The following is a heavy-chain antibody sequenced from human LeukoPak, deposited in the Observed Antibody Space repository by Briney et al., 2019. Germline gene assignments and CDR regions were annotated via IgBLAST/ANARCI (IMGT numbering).Heavy chain of an antibody. CDR1: GGSISSYY. Sequence: SETLSLTCTVSGGSISSYYWSWIRQPPGKGLEWIGYIYYSGSTNYNPSLKSRVTISVDTSKNQFSLKLSSVTAADTAVYYCARHYCGGDCYSGNWFDPWGQGTWSPSPQ. CDR3: ARHYCGGDCYSGNWFDP. V-gene: IGHV4-59*01. CDR2: IYYSGST. J-gene: IGHJ5*02. D-gene: IGHD2-21*02.